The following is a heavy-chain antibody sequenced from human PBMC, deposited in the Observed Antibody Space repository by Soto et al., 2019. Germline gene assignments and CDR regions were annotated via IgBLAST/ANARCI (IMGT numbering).Heavy chain of an antibody. D-gene: IGHD2-21*01. V-gene: IGHV1-18*01. CDR3: ASGPEVIHY. CDR1: GYTFTSYG. Sequence: QVQLVQSGAEVKKPGASVKVSCKASGYTFTSYGISWVRQAPGQGLEWMGWISAYNGNTNYAQKLQGRVTMTTDTSTSKASMELRGLSSDDTSLYYCASGPEVIHYWGQGTLVTVSS. CDR2: ISAYNGNT. J-gene: IGHJ4*02.